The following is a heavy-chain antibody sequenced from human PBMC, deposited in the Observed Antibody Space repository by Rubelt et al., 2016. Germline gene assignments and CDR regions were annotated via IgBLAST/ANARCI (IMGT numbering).Heavy chain of an antibody. V-gene: IGHV3-21*01. D-gene: IGHD2-2*01. CDR2: ISSSSSYI. J-gene: IGHJ4*02. CDR3: ARLVVPAAFDY. Sequence: EWVSSISSSSSYIYYADSVKGRFTISRDNAKNSLYLQMNSLRAEDTAVYYCARLVVPAAFDYWGQGTLVTVSS.